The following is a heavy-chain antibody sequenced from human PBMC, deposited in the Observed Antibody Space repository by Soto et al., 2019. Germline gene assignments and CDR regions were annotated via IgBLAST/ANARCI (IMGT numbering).Heavy chain of an antibody. V-gene: IGHV4-30-4*01. D-gene: IGHD5-18*01. CDR2: IYDSGIT. J-gene: IGHJ3*01. Sequence: QVQLQESGPGLVKPSQTLSLACNVSGGSVGSGEYYYSWIRQPPGKGLEWIGYIYDSGITNYTPYLKGRVTMSLDRSNNQVSLKLSSVTAADTAVYFCARDVAHGYTENVWGQGTMVTVSS. CDR3: ARDVAHGYTENV. CDR1: GGSVGSGEYY.